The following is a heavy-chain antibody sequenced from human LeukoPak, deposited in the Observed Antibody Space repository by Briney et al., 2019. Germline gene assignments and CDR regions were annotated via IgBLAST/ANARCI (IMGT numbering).Heavy chain of an antibody. V-gene: IGHV4-34*01. J-gene: IGHJ4*02. D-gene: IGHD4/OR15-4a*01. CDR3: ARGSWLTERSLDY. CDR1: GGSFSGYY. Sequence: SETLSLTCAVYGGSFSGYYWSWIRQPPGKGLEWIGEINHSGSTNYNPSLKSRVTISVDTSKNQFSLKLSSVTAADTAVYYCARGSWLTERSLDYWGQGTLVTVSS. CDR2: INHSGST.